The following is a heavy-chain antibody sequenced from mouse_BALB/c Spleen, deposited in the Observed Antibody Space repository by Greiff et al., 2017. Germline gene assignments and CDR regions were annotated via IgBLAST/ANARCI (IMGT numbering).Heavy chain of an antibody. CDR1: GFTFSSYT. D-gene: IGHD1-2*01. CDR3: ARHAIHYYGYYAMDY. V-gene: IGHV5-12-2*01. Sequence: EVQLQESGGGLVQPGGSLKLSCAASGFTFSSYTMSWVRQTPEKRLEWVAYISNGGGSTYYPDTVKGRFTISRDNAKNTLYLQMSSLKSEDTAVYYCARHAIHYYGYYAMDYWGQGTSVTVSS. J-gene: IGHJ4*01. CDR2: ISNGGGST.